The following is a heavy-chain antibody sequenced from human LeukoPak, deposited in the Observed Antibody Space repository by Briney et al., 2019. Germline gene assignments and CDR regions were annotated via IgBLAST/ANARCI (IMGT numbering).Heavy chain of an antibody. Sequence: GGSLRLSCAASGFTFSSYGMHWVRQAPGKGLEWVAVISYDGSNKYYADSVKGRFTISRDNSKNTLYLQMNSLRAEDTAVYYCAKGLVWNRPPYGSGPNPGQLDYWGQGTLVTVSS. V-gene: IGHV3-30*18. CDR3: AKGLVWNRPPYGSGPNPGQLDY. J-gene: IGHJ4*02. D-gene: IGHD3-10*01. CDR1: GFTFSSYG. CDR2: ISYDGSNK.